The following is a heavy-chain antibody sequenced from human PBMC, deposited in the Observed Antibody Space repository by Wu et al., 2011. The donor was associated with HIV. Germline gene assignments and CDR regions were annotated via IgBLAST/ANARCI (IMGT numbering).Heavy chain of an antibody. CDR2: IIPIFGTA. V-gene: IGHV1-69*06. D-gene: IGHD3-10*01. J-gene: IGHJ4*02. Sequence: MGGIIPIFGTANYAQKFQGRVTITADKSTSTAYMELSSLRSEDTAVYYCARVMVRGPYGGYFDYWGQGTLVTVSS. CDR3: ARVMVRGPYGGYFDY.